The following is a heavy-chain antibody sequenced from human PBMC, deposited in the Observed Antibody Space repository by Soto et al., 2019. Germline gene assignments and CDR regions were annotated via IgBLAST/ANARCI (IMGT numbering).Heavy chain of an antibody. D-gene: IGHD3-10*01. CDR3: ARPVNGFGESIYYFDY. V-gene: IGHV5-51*01. CDR2: IYPGDSDT. Sequence: PGESLKISCKGSGYSFTSYWIGWVRQMPGKGLEWMGIIYPGDSDTRYSPSFQGQVTISADKSISTAYLQWSSLKASDTAMYYCARPVNGFGESIYYFDYWGQGTLVTVSS. J-gene: IGHJ4*02. CDR1: GYSFTSYW.